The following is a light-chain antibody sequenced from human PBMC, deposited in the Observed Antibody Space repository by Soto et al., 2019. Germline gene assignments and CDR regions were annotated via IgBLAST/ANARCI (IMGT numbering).Light chain of an antibody. V-gene: IGKV3-20*01. J-gene: IGKJ1*01. CDR1: QSVSSSY. CDR2: AAS. CDR3: QQYGSSLEWT. Sequence: EIVLTQSPGTLSLSLGERATLSCRASQSVSSSYLAWYQQKPGQAPRLLIYAASSRATGIPDRFSGSGSETDFTLTISRLEPEDFAVYYCQQYGSSLEWTFGQGTKVDIK.